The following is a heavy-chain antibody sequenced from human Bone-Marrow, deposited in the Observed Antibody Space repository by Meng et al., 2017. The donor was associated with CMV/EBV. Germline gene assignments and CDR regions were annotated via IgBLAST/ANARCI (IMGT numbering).Heavy chain of an antibody. D-gene: IGHD2-2*01. J-gene: IGHJ6*01. CDR3: AGGVVPAAIEAVDYYGMDV. Sequence: SVKVSCKASGGTFSSYAISWVRQAPGQGLEWMGGIIPIFGTANYAQKFQGRVTITTDESTSTAYMELSSLRSEDTAVYYCAGGVVPAAIEAVDYYGMDVWGQGTTVTVYS. V-gene: IGHV1-69*05. CDR2: IIPIFGTA. CDR1: GGTFSSYA.